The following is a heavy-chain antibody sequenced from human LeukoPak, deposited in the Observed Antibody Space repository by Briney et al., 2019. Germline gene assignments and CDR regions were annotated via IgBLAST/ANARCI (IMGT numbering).Heavy chain of an antibody. CDR1: GFTFSSYT. CDR3: ARDGRFDY. CDR2: ISSSSTM. Sequence: GGSLRLSCAVSGFTFSSYTMNWVRQAPGKGLEWVSYISSSSTMFYADSVKGRFTISRDNAKNSLYLQMNSLRDEDTAVYYCARDGRFDYWGQGALVTVSS. V-gene: IGHV3-48*02. J-gene: IGHJ4*02.